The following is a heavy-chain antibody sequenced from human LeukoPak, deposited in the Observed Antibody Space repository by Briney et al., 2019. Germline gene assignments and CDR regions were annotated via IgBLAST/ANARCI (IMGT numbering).Heavy chain of an antibody. CDR2: ISASASST. V-gene: IGHV3-23*01. CDR3: AKDQGSGLGSYSWGYFDH. CDR1: GFTFSNAW. Sequence: AGGSLRLSCAASGFTFSNAWMSWVRQAPGKGLEWVSGISASASSTVYADSVKGRFTISRDNSKNTLYLQMNSLRGEDTAVYYCAKDQGSGLGSYSWGYFDHWGQGTPVTVSS. J-gene: IGHJ4*02. D-gene: IGHD3-10*01.